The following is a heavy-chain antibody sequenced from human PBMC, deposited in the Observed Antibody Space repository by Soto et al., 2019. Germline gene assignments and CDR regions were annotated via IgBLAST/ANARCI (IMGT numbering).Heavy chain of an antibody. V-gene: IGHV1-69*01. D-gene: IGHD3-22*01. CDR2: IIPIFGTA. CDR1: GGTFSSYA. J-gene: IGHJ4*02. Sequence: QVQLVQSGAEVKKPGSSVKVSCKASGGTFSSYAISWVRQAPGQGLEWMGGIIPIFGTANYAQKFQGRVTITADESTSTAYMELSSLRSEYTAVYYCARTADRTYYYDSSGSAIDYWGQGTLVTVSS. CDR3: ARTADRTYYYDSSGSAIDY.